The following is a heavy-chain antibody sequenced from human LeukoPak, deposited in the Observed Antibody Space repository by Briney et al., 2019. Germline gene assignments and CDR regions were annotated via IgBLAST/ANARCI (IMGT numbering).Heavy chain of an antibody. CDR1: GFSLTSSGVG. CDR3: SHRRTLGAAAGTWD. V-gene: IGHV2-5*02. D-gene: IGHD6-13*01. Sequence: SGPTLVNPTQTLTLTCTFSGFSLTSSGVGVGWIRQPPGKALEWLALIYWDDDKRYSPSLKTRLTITKDTSKNQVVPTMTNMDPADTATYYCSHRRTLGAAAGTWDWGQGTLVTVSS. J-gene: IGHJ4*02. CDR2: IYWDDDK.